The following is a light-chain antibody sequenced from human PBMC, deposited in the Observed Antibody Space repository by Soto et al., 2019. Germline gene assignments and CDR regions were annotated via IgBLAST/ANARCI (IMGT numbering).Light chain of an antibody. J-gene: IGKJ1*01. CDR2: KAS. CDR1: QSISTW. CDR3: QQYYSYST. V-gene: IGKV1-5*03. Sequence: DIRMTQSPSALSASIGDRVTITCRASQSISTWLAWYQQQPGKAPKLLIYKASSLESGVPSRFSGSGSGTEFTLTISSLQPDDFATYYCQQYYSYSTFGQGTKVEIK.